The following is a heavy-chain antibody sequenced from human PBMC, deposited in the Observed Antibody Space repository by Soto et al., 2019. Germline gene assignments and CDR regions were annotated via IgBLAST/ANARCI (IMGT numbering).Heavy chain of an antibody. Sequence: GGSLILSCVASGFTSGDYWMNWVRQAPGKGLEWVAIINKDGSEKFYLDSVKGRFTISRDNAKNSLFLQMNSLRAEDTALYYCARDGHNTNDVDHWGQGTLVTVSS. CDR2: INKDGSEK. V-gene: IGHV3-7*01. J-gene: IGHJ5*02. D-gene: IGHD1-20*01. CDR3: ARDGHNTNDVDH. CDR1: GFTSGDYW.